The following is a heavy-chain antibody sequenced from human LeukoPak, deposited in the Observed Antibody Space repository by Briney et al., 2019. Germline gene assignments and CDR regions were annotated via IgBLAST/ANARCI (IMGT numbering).Heavy chain of an antibody. J-gene: IGHJ4*02. D-gene: IGHD6-19*01. Sequence: GGSLRLSCAASGFTFSSYAMHWVRQAPGKGLKWVAVISYDGSNKYYADSVKGRFTISRDNSKNTLYLQMNSLRAEDTAVYYCARDLPPVAGILLDWGQGTLVTVSS. CDR1: GFTFSSYA. CDR3: ARDLPPVAGILLD. CDR2: ISYDGSNK. V-gene: IGHV3-30*04.